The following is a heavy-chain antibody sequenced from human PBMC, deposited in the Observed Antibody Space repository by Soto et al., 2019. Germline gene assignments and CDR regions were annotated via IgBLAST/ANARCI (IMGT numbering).Heavy chain of an antibody. CDR3: AREYTAWPLAYGLDV. J-gene: IGHJ6*02. Sequence: GVSLRLSCVGSGFTFSTYSINWVRQAPGKGLEWVSSISSRSDIYYADSAKGRFTISRDNAKNSVSLQMNSLRAEDTAVYYCAREYTAWPLAYGLDVWGQGTTVTVSS. D-gene: IGHD2-2*02. CDR2: ISSRSDI. CDR1: GFTFSTYS. V-gene: IGHV3-21*01.